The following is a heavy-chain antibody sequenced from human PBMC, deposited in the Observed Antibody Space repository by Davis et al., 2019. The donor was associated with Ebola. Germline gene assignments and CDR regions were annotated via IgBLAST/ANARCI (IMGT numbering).Heavy chain of an antibody. J-gene: IGHJ1*01. CDR2: IYYSGST. D-gene: IGHD1-26*01. CDR3: ARATRESYSWAGYFQH. Sequence: LRLSCTVSGGSISSGDYYWSWIRQPPGKGLEWIGYIYYSGSTYYNPSLKSRVTISVDTSKNQFSLKLSSVTAADTAVYYCARATRESYSWAGYFQHWGQGTLVTVSS. V-gene: IGHV4-30-4*01. CDR1: GGSISSGDYY.